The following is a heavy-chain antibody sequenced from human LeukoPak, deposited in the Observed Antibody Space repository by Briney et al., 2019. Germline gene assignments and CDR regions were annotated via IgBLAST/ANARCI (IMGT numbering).Heavy chain of an antibody. V-gene: IGHV3-11*04. D-gene: IGHD6-6*01. J-gene: IGHJ3*02. CDR1: GFTLSDYY. CDR2: ITSAGTT. CDR3: ARDLGPHRSSPNSGAFDI. Sequence: GGSLRLSCAASGFTLSDYYMTWIRQAPGKGLEWVSYITSAGTTYYADSVKGRFSISRDNARTSLYLQMNNLRADDTAVYYCARDLGPHRSSPNSGAFDIWGEGIMVTVSS.